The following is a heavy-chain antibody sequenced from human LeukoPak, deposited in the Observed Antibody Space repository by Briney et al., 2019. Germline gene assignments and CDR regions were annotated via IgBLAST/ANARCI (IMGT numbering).Heavy chain of an antibody. CDR2: IYYSGTT. D-gene: IGHD6-19*01. CDR3: ASSGGYYFDY. Sequence: SETLSLTCTVSGGSMSSYSWSWIRQPPGKGLEWIGYIYYSGTTNHHPSLKSRVTISVDMSKNQFSLKLNSVTAADTAVYYCASSGGYYFDYWGQGTLVTVSS. CDR1: GGSMSSYS. J-gene: IGHJ4*02. V-gene: IGHV4-59*12.